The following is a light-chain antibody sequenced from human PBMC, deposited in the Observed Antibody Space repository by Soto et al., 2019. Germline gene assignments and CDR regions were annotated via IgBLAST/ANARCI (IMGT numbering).Light chain of an antibody. CDR1: SSNIGAGYD. Sequence: QSVLTQPPSVSGAPGQRVTISCTGSSSNIGAGYDVHWYQQLPGTAPKLLIYGNSNRPSGVPDRFSGSKSGTSASLAITGLQAEDEADYYCHSYDSSLSGLFGGGTKLTVL. J-gene: IGLJ2*01. CDR2: GNS. V-gene: IGLV1-40*01. CDR3: HSYDSSLSGL.